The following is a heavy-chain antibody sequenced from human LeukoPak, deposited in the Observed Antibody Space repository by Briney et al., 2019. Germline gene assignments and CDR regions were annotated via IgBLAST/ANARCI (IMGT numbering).Heavy chain of an antibody. CDR3: ARQSDIAAPGDAFDL. CDR1: GYSFTSYW. CDR2: IDPSDSYT. Sequence: GESLKISCKGSGYSFTSYWISWVRQMPGKGLEWMGRIDPSDSYTKYSPSFQGHVTLSADKSISTVYLQWSSLKASDTAMYFCARQSDIAAPGDAFDLWGQGTMVTVSS. J-gene: IGHJ3*01. D-gene: IGHD6-13*01. V-gene: IGHV5-10-1*01.